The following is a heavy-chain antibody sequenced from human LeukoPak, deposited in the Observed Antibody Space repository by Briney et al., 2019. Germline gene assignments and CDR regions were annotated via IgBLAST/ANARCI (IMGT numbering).Heavy chain of an antibody. V-gene: IGHV1-46*01. CDR3: ARGGVGGNSVSFYYFDY. CDR1: GYTFSNYY. D-gene: IGHD1-26*01. Sequence: RASVKVSCKASGYTFSNYYMHWVRQAPGQDLEWMGVINPSVDSASYAQKSQDRVTMTSDTSTSTVYMDLSSLRSEDTAVYYCARGGVGGNSVSFYYFDYWGQGTLVTVSS. J-gene: IGHJ4*02. CDR2: INPSVDSA.